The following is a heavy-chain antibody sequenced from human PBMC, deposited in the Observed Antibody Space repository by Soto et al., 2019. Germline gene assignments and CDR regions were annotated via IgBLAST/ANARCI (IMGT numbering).Heavy chain of an antibody. Sequence: SVKVSCKASGGTFSSYAISWVRQAPGQGLEWMGGIIPIFGTANYAQKFQGRVTITADESTSTAYMELSSLRSEDTAVYYCARSGRGINRPPYYYYGMDVWGQGTTVTVSS. J-gene: IGHJ6*02. D-gene: IGHD3-3*02. CDR3: ARSGRGINRPPYYYYGMDV. V-gene: IGHV1-69*13. CDR2: IIPIFGTA. CDR1: GGTFSSYA.